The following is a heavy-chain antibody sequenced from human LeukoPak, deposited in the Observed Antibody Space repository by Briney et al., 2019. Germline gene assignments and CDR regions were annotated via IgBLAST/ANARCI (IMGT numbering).Heavy chain of an antibody. J-gene: IGHJ4*02. CDR2: MCGRDGNI. Sequence: GGPLTLFCGLWGFPLRDYYMLWMRQATGRGGEGVSAMCGRDGNIYYAHPEKGRFNISRDNSKNTLYLQMNSLRAEDTAVYYCAKCGVRGVIIGPCFDYWGQGTLVTVSS. V-gene: IGHV3-23*01. CDR1: GFPLRDYY. D-gene: IGHD3-10*01. CDR3: AKCGVRGVIIGPCFDY.